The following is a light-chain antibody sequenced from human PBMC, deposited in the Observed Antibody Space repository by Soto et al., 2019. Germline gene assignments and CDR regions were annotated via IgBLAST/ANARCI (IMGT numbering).Light chain of an antibody. Sequence: MTQSPSTLSASVVGRVTITGLASQSVGTWVAWYQQKPGKAPKLLIYGASNLESGVPSRFSGSGSGTEFTLTFTTLQPDDFATYFCQLYNRNTWSFGPGTKVDIK. CDR3: QLYNRNTWS. CDR1: QSVGTW. J-gene: IGKJ1*01. CDR2: GAS. V-gene: IGKV1-5*01.